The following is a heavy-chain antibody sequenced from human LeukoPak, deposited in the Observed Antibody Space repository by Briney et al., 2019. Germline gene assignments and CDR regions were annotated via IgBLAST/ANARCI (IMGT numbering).Heavy chain of an antibody. D-gene: IGHD5-24*01. Sequence: PSETLSLTCAVSGGSISSGGYSWSWIRQPPGKGLEWIGYIYHSGSTYYNPSLKSRVTISVDRSKNQFSLKLSSVTAADTAVYYCARARRDGYWLEIFDYWGQGTLVTVSS. CDR2: IYHSGST. V-gene: IGHV4-30-2*01. J-gene: IGHJ4*02. CDR1: GGSISSGGYS. CDR3: ARARRDGYWLEIFDY.